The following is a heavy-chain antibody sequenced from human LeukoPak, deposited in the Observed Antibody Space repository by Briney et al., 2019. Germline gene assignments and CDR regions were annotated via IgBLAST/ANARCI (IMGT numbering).Heavy chain of an antibody. CDR3: ARAAIFGVAWFDY. V-gene: IGHV4-31*03. CDR2: IYYSGST. Sequence: PSVTLSLTCTVSGGCINNGDYYWSWIRQHTGKVRGRIGYIYYSGSTYYNPSLKSRVSMLVGASKTQFSQILSSVTAADKAVYYCARAAIFGVAWFDYWGQGSLVTVSS. CDR1: GGCINNGDYY. J-gene: IGHJ4*02. D-gene: IGHD3-3*01.